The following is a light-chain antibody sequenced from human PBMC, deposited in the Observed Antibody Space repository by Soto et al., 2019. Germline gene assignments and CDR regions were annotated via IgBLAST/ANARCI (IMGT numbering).Light chain of an antibody. CDR1: SSDVGGYNY. J-gene: IGLJ1*01. V-gene: IGLV2-14*01. CDR3: SSYTSSSTGDV. CDR2: DVS. Sequence: QSALTQAASVSGSPGQSISISCTGTSSDVGGYNYVSWYQQHPGKAPKLMIYDVSNRPSGVSNRFSGSKSGNTASLTISGLQAEDEADYYCSSYTSSSTGDVFGTGTKVTVL.